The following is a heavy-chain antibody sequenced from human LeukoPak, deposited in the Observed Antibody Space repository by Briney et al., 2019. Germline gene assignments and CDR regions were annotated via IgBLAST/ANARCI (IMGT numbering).Heavy chain of an antibody. CDR2: LSYTGST. CDR3: ARQGGCSGNSCYSNFDY. CDR1: DGSITSNNYY. Sequence: SETLSLTCTVSDGSITSNNYYWGWIRQTPGKGLEWTGSLSYTGSTYYNPSLKSRVTISVDTSKNQFSLKLSSVTAADTAVYYCARQGGCSGNSCYSNFDYWGQGTLVTVSS. J-gene: IGHJ4*02. D-gene: IGHD2-2*01. V-gene: IGHV4-39*01.